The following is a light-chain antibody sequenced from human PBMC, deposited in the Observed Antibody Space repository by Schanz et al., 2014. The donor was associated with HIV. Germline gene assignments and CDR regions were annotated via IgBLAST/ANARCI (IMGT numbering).Light chain of an antibody. Sequence: QSALTQPASVSGAPGQSITLSCTGTSSDIGGYNVVSWYQQHPDKAPKLIIYDVTTRPSGISSRFSGSKSGNTASLTISGLQAEDEADYYCCSYTTTSTYVFGAGTKLTVL. CDR1: SSDIGGYNV. J-gene: IGLJ1*01. V-gene: IGLV2-14*03. CDR3: CSYTTTSTYV. CDR2: DVT.